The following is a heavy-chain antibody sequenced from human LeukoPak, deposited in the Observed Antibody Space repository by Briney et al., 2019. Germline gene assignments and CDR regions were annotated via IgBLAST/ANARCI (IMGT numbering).Heavy chain of an antibody. CDR3: ARVRGSYASDY. Sequence: SGGSLRLSCAASGFTFSGYSMNWVRQAPGKGLEWLSYISSSSSTIYYADSVKGRITISRGNAKNSLYLQMNSLRAEDTALYYCARVRGSYASDYWGQGTLVTVSS. D-gene: IGHD3-16*01. V-gene: IGHV3-48*01. CDR1: GFTFSGYS. CDR2: ISSSSSTI. J-gene: IGHJ4*02.